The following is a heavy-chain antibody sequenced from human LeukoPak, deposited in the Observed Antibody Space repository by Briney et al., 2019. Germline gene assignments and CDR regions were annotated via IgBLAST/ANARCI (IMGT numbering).Heavy chain of an antibody. Sequence: PGGSLRLSCAGSGFTFSSYAMSWVRQAPGKGLEWVSAISDTGATTYDADSVKGRFTISRDNSRSTLYLQMNRLRAEDTALYYCAKDTSIGRYCTNGVCSPFDDWGQGTLVTVSS. CDR1: GFTFSSYA. V-gene: IGHV3-23*01. CDR2: ISDTGATT. J-gene: IGHJ4*02. CDR3: AKDTSIGRYCTNGVCSPFDD. D-gene: IGHD2-8*01.